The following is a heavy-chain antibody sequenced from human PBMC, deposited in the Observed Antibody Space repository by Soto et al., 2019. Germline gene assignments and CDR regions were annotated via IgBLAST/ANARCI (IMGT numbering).Heavy chain of an antibody. CDR1: GYAFTSYA. V-gene: IGHV1-18*04. CDR2: ISPYNGNT. Sequence: QVQLVQSGTEVKQPGASVKVSCKGAGYAFTSYAIAWVRQAPGQGLEWMGWISPYNGNTNYAQQFQGRLTMSTDTSTTTAYMELGSLRSGDTAVYYCARGHEYCSRTSCQVGDFDYWGQGTLVTVSS. J-gene: IGHJ4*02. D-gene: IGHD2-2*01. CDR3: ARGHEYCSRTSCQVGDFDY.